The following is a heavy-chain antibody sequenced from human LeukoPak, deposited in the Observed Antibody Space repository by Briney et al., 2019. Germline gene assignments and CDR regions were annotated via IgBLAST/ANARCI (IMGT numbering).Heavy chain of an antibody. CDR1: GFTFSSYA. D-gene: IGHD1-26*01. J-gene: IGHJ4*02. CDR3: SKASSGSYYYAFFDY. CDR2: ISGSGGST. V-gene: IGHV3-23*01. Sequence: GGSLRLSCAASGFTFSSYAMSWVRQAPGKGLEWVSAISGSGGSTYYADSVKGRFTISRDNSKNTLYLQMNSLTAEDTAIYYCSKASSGSYYYAFFDYWGQGTLVTVSS.